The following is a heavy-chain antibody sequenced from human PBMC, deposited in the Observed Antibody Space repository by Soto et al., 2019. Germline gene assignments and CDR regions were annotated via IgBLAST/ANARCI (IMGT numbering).Heavy chain of an antibody. CDR1: GFTFSDYY. D-gene: IGHD3-3*01. CDR3: ARDRSYYDFWSGLPLDF. J-gene: IGHJ4*02. CDR2: ISSSGSST. V-gene: IGHV3-11*01. Sequence: QVQLVESGGGLVKPGGSLRLSCAASGFTFSDYYMSWIRQAPGKGLEWVSYISSSGSSTYYAESVMGRFTISRDDAKNSMYLQMNSLTAESTAVYYCARDRSYYDFWSGLPLDFWGQGTLVTGSS.